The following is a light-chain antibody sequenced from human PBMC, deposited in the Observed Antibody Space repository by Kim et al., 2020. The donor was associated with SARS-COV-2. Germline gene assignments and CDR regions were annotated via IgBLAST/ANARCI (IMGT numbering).Light chain of an antibody. CDR3: QAWDSSTHNYV. J-gene: IGLJ1*01. Sequence: PGQTASITCSGYKLGEKYVSWYQQKPGKSPVVVIYQDNQRPSGIPERFSGSNSGNTATLTISGTQAMDEADYYCQAWDSSTHNYVFGAGTKVTVL. CDR1: KLGEKY. CDR2: QDN. V-gene: IGLV3-1*01.